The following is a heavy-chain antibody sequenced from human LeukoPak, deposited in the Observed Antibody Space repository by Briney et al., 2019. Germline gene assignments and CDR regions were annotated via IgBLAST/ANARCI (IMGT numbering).Heavy chain of an antibody. J-gene: IGHJ5*02. V-gene: IGHV4-31*03. D-gene: IGHD2-15*01. Sequence: SETLSLTCTVSGGSISSGGYYWSWIRQHPGKGLEWIGYINYSGSTHYNPSLKSRVTISVDTSKNQFSLKLSSVTAEDTAVYYCARDKRGYCSGGSCYDWFDPWGQGTLVTVSS. CDR2: INYSGST. CDR3: ARDKRGYCSGGSCYDWFDP. CDR1: GGSISSGGYY.